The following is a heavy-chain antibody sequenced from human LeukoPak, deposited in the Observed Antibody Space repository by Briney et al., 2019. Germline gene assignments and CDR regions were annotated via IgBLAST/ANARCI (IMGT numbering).Heavy chain of an antibody. J-gene: IGHJ4*02. CDR2: FYYSGSS. CDR1: GGSISNTGYY. D-gene: IGHD5-24*01. V-gene: IGHV4-39*07. Sequence: SETLSLTCTVSGGSISNTGYYWGWIRQPPGKGLQWIGRFYYSGSSYYNPSLKSRVTISVDTSKNQSSLKLSSVTAADTAVYYCARSRSRDGYNYQVSPVFIFDYWGQGTLVTVSS. CDR3: ARSRSRDGYNYQVSPVFIFDY.